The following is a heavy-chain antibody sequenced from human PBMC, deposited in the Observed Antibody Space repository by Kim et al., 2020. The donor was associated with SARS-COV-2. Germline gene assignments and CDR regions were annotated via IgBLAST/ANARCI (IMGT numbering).Heavy chain of an antibody. Sequence: VKGRITISRDNTQHKLYLQMNNLRAEDTAVYYCAKERRKYCSGGSCHLEYWGQGTLVTVSS. J-gene: IGHJ4*02. D-gene: IGHD2-15*01. V-gene: IGHV3-33*06. CDR3: AKERRKYCSGGSCHLEY.